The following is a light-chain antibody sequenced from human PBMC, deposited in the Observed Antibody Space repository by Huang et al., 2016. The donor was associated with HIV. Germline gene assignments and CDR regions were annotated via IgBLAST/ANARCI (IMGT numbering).Light chain of an antibody. CDR1: QSLSSN. CDR2: NAS. V-gene: IGKV3-15*01. J-gene: IGKJ2*01. CDR3: QQDNNWPRT. Sequence: EIVMTQSPATLSVSPGERATLSCRATQSLSSNLAWYQQKPGQAPRLLIYNASTRATGIPARFSGSGSGTEFTLTIRTLQSEDFAVYYCQQDNNWPRTFGQGTKLEIK.